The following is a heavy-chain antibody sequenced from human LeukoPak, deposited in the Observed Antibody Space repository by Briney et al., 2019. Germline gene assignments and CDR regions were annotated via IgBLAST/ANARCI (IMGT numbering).Heavy chain of an antibody. CDR3: ARDGVPNSSSWHDAFDI. CDR2: IYHSGST. CDR1: GYSISSGYY. Sequence: SETLSLTCTVSGYSISSGYYCGWIRQPPGKGLEWIGSIYHSGSTYYNPSLKSRVTISVDTSKNQFSLKLSSVTAADTAVYYCARDGVPNSSSWHDAFDIWGQGIMVTVSS. J-gene: IGHJ3*02. D-gene: IGHD6-13*01. V-gene: IGHV4-38-2*02.